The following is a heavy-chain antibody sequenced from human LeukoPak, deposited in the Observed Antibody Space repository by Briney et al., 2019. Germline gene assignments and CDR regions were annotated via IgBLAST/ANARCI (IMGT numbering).Heavy chain of an antibody. CDR1: GFTFSSYS. CDR3: AELGITMIGGV. CDR2: ISSSGSTI. D-gene: IGHD3-10*02. Sequence: GGSLRLSCAASGFTFSSYSMNWVRQAPGQGLEWVSYISSSGSTIYYADSVKGRFTISRDNAKNSLYLQMNSLRAEDTAVYYCAELGITMIGGVWGKGTTVTISS. V-gene: IGHV3-48*04. J-gene: IGHJ6*04.